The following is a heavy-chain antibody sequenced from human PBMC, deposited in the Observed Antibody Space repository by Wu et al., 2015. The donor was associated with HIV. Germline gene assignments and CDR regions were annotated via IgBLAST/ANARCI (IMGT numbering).Heavy chain of an antibody. CDR2: IIPMFGTT. D-gene: IGHD5-24*01. CDR1: GGTFNSYA. Sequence: QVHLVQSGTELKKPGSSVKVSCKASGGTFNSYAVSWVRQALGHGLEWMGRIIPMFGTTYYAQKFQGRVTITADESTGTAYMELSSLRSEDTAFYYCSCDGYNPYYFDFWGQGTLVTVS. J-gene: IGHJ4*02. CDR3: SCDGYNPYYFDF. V-gene: IGHV1-69*13.